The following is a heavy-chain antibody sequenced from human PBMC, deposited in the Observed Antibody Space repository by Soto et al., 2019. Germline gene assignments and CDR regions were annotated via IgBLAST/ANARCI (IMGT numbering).Heavy chain of an antibody. V-gene: IGHV3-9*01. D-gene: IGHD3-22*01. CDR1: GFTFDDYA. CDR3: AKDMSYDSSGLDY. Sequence: GGSLRLSCASSGFTFDDYAMHWVRQAPGKGLEWVSGISWNSGSIGYADSVKGRFTISRDNAKNSLYLQMNSLRAEDTALYYCAKDMSYDSSGLDYWGQGTLVTVS. CDR2: ISWNSGSI. J-gene: IGHJ4*02.